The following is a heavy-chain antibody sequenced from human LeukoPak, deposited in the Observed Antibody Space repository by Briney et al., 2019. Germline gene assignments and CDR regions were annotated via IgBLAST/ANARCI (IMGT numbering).Heavy chain of an antibody. CDR1: GFTFNKYG. D-gene: IGHD2-2*01. V-gene: IGHV3-30*02. J-gene: IGHJ4*02. Sequence: GGSLTLSCAASGFTFNKYGLNWVRQAPGKGLEWVAFIRYDGSNKYYADSVKGRFTISRDNSKNTLYLQMNSLRAEDTAVYYCAKDRGGSSTSWDFDYWGQGTLVTVSS. CDR2: IRYDGSNK. CDR3: AKDRGGSSTSWDFDY.